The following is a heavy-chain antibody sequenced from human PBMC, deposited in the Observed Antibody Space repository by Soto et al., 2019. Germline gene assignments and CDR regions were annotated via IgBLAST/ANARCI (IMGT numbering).Heavy chain of an antibody. CDR2: ISSSSSYI. V-gene: IGHV3-21*01. D-gene: IGHD5-12*01. CDR3: ARGREGRIVATIKNAFDI. J-gene: IGHJ3*02. Sequence: EVQLVESGGGLVKPGGSLRLSCAASGFTFSSYSMNWVRQAPGKGLEWVSSISSSSSYIYYADSVKGRFTISRDNAKNSLYLQMNSLRAEDTAVYYCARGREGRIVATIKNAFDIWGQGTMVTVSS. CDR1: GFTFSSYS.